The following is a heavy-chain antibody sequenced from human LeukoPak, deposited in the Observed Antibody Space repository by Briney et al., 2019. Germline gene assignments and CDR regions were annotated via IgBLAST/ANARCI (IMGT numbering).Heavy chain of an antibody. CDR1: GYSISSGYY. D-gene: IGHD3-10*01. J-gene: IGHJ6*03. CDR3: ARDYGSGRRYYYMDV. Sequence: ESSETLSLTCTVSGYSISSGYYWGWIRQPPGKGLEWIGSIYHSGSTFYNPSLKSRVTILVDTSKNQFSLKLSSVTAADTAVYYCARDYGSGRRYYYMDVWGKGTTVTVSS. CDR2: IYHSGST. V-gene: IGHV4-38-2*02.